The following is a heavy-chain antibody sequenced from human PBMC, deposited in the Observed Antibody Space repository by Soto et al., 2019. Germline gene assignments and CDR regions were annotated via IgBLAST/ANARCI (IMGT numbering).Heavy chain of an antibody. CDR2: IHIGGGT. Sequence: EVHLVESGGGLVQPGESLKLSCVVSGFTVSTNYMTWVRQAPGKGLEWVSGIHIGGGTYYADSVDGRITISRDNSENTLYLQINNLRTEDTAVYYCARVMPYCSGGSCQSVDYWGQGTLVNVSS. D-gene: IGHD2-15*01. CDR1: GFTVSTNY. J-gene: IGHJ4*02. CDR3: ARVMPYCSGGSCQSVDY. V-gene: IGHV3-66*01.